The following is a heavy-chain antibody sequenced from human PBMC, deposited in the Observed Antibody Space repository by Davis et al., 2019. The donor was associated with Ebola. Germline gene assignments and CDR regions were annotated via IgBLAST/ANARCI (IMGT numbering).Heavy chain of an antibody. CDR3: ARCITMVRGAPNNWFDP. Sequence: PSETLSLTCTVSGGSISSSSYYWGWIRQPPGKGLEWIGSIYYSGSTYYNPSLKSRVTISVDTSKNQFSLKLSSVTAADTAVYYCARCITMVRGAPNNWFDPWGQGTLVTVSS. V-gene: IGHV4-39*01. CDR2: IYYSGST. D-gene: IGHD3-10*01. J-gene: IGHJ5*02. CDR1: GGSISSSSYY.